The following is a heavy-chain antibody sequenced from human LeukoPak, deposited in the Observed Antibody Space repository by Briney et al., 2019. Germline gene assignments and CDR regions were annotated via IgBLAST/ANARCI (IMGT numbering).Heavy chain of an antibody. D-gene: IGHD2-2*01. CDR1: GFTFSSYA. V-gene: IGHV3-23*01. CDR2: IIDSGGGT. J-gene: IGHJ4*02. Sequence: GGSLRLSCAASGFTFSSYAMSWVRQAPGKGLEWVSAIIDSGGGTYYADSVKGRFTISRDNSKNTLYLQMNSLRAEDTAVYYCARDRCSRASCYAGIIDYWGQGTLVTVSS. CDR3: ARDRCSRASCYAGIIDY.